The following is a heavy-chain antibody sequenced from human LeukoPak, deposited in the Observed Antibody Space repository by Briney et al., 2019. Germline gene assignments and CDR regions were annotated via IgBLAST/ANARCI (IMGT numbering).Heavy chain of an antibody. Sequence: ASVKVSCKASGYTFTSYDINWVRQATGQGLEWMGWMNPNSGNTGYAQKFQGRVTMTRNTSISTAYMELSSLRSEDTAVYYCASFLAAARAFDAFDIWGQGTMVTVSS. CDR2: MNPNSGNT. CDR3: ASFLAAARAFDAFDI. V-gene: IGHV1-8*01. J-gene: IGHJ3*02. CDR1: GYTFTSYD. D-gene: IGHD6-13*01.